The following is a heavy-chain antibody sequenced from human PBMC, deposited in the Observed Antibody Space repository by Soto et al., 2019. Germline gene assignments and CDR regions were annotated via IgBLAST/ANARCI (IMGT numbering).Heavy chain of an antibody. CDR3: AKGIFRCISTSCYLAYYYYGMDV. CDR2: VSGSGGST. Sequence: GESLRLSCAASGFTFSSYAMSWVRQPPGKGLEWVSAVSGSGGSTYYADSVKGRFTISRDNSKNTLYLQMNSLRAEDTAVYYCAKGIFRCISTSCYLAYYYYGMDVWGQGTTVTVSS. CDR1: GFTFSSYA. D-gene: IGHD2-2*01. V-gene: IGHV3-23*01. J-gene: IGHJ6*02.